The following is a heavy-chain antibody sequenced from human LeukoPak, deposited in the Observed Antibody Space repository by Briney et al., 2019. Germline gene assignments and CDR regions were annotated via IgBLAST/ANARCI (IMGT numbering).Heavy chain of an antibody. CDR2: IYYSGST. CDR1: GGSISSSSYY. D-gene: IGHD6-19*01. CDR3: ARNSVAGLYWYFDL. V-gene: IGHV4-39*01. Sequence: SETLSLTCTVSGGSISSSSYYWGWIRQPPGKGLEWIGSIYYSGSTYYNPSLKSRVTISVDTSKNQSSLKLSSVTAADTAVYYCARNSVAGLYWYFDLWGRGTLVTVSS. J-gene: IGHJ2*01.